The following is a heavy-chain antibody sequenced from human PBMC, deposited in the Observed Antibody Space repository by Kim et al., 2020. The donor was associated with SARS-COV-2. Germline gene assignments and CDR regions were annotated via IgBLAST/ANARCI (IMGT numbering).Heavy chain of an antibody. CDR3: ATAFWVTGTTDGAFDI. D-gene: IGHD1-20*01. J-gene: IGHJ3*02. CDR2: FDPEDGET. CDR1: GYTLTELS. V-gene: IGHV1-24*01. Sequence: ASVKVSCKVSGYTLTELSMHWVRQAPGKGLEWMGGFDPEDGETIYAQKFQGRVTMTEDTSTDTAYMELSSLRSEDTAVYYCATAFWVTGTTDGAFDIWGQGTMVTVSS.